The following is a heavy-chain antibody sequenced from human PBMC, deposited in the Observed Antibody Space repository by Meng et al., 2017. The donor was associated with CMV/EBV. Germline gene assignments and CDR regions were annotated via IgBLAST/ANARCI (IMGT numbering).Heavy chain of an antibody. Sequence: SETLSLTCTVSGGSVSSGSYYWSWIRQPPGKGLEWIGEINHSGSTNYNPSLKSRVTISVDTSKNQFSLKLSSVTAADTAVYYCALIKRGIGYWGQGTLVTVS. J-gene: IGHJ4*02. D-gene: IGHD6-13*01. V-gene: IGHV4-39*07. CDR2: INHSGST. CDR1: GGSVSSGSYY. CDR3: ALIKRGIGY.